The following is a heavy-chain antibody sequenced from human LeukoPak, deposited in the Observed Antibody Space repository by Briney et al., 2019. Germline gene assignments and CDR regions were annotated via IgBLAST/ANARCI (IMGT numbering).Heavy chain of an antibody. Sequence: SETPSLTCTVSGGSITRNKYYWDWIRQPPGKGLEWLGSIDYSGNTYYNPSLKSRLTMSADTSKNHFSLKLSSVTAADTAVYYCASPYDSSGYPHYWGQGTLVTVSS. D-gene: IGHD3-22*01. V-gene: IGHV4-39*02. J-gene: IGHJ4*02. CDR1: GGSITRNKYY. CDR3: ASPYDSSGYPHY. CDR2: IDYSGNT.